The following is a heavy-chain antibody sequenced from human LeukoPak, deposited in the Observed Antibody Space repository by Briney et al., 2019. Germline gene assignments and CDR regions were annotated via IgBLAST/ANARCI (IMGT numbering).Heavy chain of an antibody. J-gene: IGHJ6*02. CDR3: ARDLRGKGMDV. Sequence: SSETLSLTCAVYGGSFSGYYWSWIRQPPGKGLEWIGEINHSGSTNYNPSLKSRVTISVDTSKNQFSLKLSSVTAADTAVYYCARDLRGKGMDVWGQGTTVTVSS. CDR2: INHSGST. D-gene: IGHD4-23*01. CDR1: GGSFSGYY. V-gene: IGHV4-34*01.